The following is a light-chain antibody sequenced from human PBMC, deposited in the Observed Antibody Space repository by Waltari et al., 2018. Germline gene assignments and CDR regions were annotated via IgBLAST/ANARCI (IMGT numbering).Light chain of an antibody. V-gene: IGKV3-15*01. J-gene: IGKJ4*02. Sequence: IVMTQSPATLSVSPGERATLSCRASQSVSSNLAWYQQNPGQAPRLLIYRASTRATDIPATFSGSGSGTEFTLTISSLQSEDFAVYDCQQYNNWPLTFGGGTKVEIK. CDR3: QQYNNWPLT. CDR2: RAS. CDR1: QSVSSN.